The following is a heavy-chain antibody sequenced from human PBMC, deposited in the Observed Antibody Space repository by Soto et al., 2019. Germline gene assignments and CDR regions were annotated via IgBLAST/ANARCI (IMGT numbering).Heavy chain of an antibody. Sequence: AGGALRLSCAASGFTFYYYALHWVRQAPGKGLEWVSGISWNSGSIGYADSVKGRFTISRDNAKNSLYLQMNSLRAEDTALYYCAKTLYGDYSFDYWGQGTLVTVSS. V-gene: IGHV3-9*01. CDR2: ISWNSGSI. J-gene: IGHJ4*02. D-gene: IGHD4-17*01. CDR1: GFTFYYYA. CDR3: AKTLYGDYSFDY.